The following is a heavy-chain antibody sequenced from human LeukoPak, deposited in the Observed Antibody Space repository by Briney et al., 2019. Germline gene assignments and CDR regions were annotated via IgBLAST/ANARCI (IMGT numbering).Heavy chain of an antibody. J-gene: IGHJ4*02. CDR2: IYYSGST. V-gene: IGHV4-59*11. Sequence: SETLSLTCTVSGASIASHYWTWIRQSPGKGLEWIGYIYYSGSTNYNPSLKSRVTISVDTSKNQFSLKLSSVTAADTAVYYCAVGRVTTVTSFDYWGQGTLVTVSS. CDR3: AVGRVTTVTSFDY. CDR1: GASIASHY. D-gene: IGHD4-17*01.